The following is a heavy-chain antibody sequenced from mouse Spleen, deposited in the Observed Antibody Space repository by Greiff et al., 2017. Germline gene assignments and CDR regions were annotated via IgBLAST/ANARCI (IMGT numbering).Heavy chain of an antibody. Sequence: QVQLQQPGAELVKPGASVKLSCKASGYTFTSYWMHWVKQRPGQGLKWIGMIHPNSGSTNYNEKFKSKATLTVDKSSSTAYMQLSSLTSEDSAVYYCARSRETGAFDYWGQGTTLTVSS. J-gene: IGHJ2*01. V-gene: IGHV1-64*01. CDR1: GYTFTSYW. D-gene: IGHD4-1*01. CDR3: ARSRETGAFDY. CDR2: IHPNSGST.